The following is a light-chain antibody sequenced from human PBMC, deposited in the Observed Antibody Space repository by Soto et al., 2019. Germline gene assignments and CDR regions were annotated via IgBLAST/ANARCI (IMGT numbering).Light chain of an antibody. V-gene: IGLV1-40*01. CDR3: QSYDSSLSGYV. CDR2: GNS. J-gene: IGLJ1*01. CDR1: SSNIGAGYD. Sequence: QTVVTQPPSVSGAPGQRVTISCTGSSSNIGAGYDVHWYQQLPGTAPKLLIYGNSNRPSGVPDRFSGSKSGTSVSLASTGLQAEDEADYYCQSYDSSLSGYVFGTGTKVTVL.